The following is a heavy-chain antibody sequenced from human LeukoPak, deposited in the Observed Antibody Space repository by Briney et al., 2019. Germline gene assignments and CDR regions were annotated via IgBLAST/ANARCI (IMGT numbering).Heavy chain of an antibody. V-gene: IGHV3-13*01. J-gene: IGHJ3*02. CDR3: ARCVPAYCGGDCYSDAFDI. Sequence: GGSLRLSCAASGFTFSSYDMHWVRQATGKGLEWVSAIGTAGGTYYPGSVKGRFTISRENAENSLYLQMNSLRAGDTAVYYCARCVPAYCGGDCYSDAFDIWGQGTMVTVSS. CDR1: GFTFSSYD. CDR2: IGTAGGT. D-gene: IGHD2-21*02.